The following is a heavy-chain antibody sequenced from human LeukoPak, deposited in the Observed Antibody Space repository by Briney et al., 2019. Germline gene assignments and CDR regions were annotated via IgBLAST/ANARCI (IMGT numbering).Heavy chain of an antibody. CDR1: DGSINSYY. CDR3: ARIQTLHGDLNNFDY. J-gene: IGHJ4*02. D-gene: IGHD4-17*01. Sequence: SETLSLTCSVSDGSINSYYWSWIRQPPGKGLEWIGYIYYSGSTNYNPSLKSRVTISVDTSKNQFSLKLSSVTAADTAVYYCARIQTLHGDLNNFDYWGQGTLVTVSS. CDR2: IYYSGST. V-gene: IGHV4-59*01.